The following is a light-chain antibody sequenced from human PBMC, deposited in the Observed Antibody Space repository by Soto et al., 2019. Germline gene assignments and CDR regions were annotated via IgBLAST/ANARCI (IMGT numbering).Light chain of an antibody. CDR1: SSNIGTGYD. CDR2: VNN. J-gene: IGLJ2*01. V-gene: IGLV1-40*01. CDR3: QSYDSGLSAVL. Sequence: QSVLTQPPSVSGAPGQRVTISCTGSSSNIGTGYDVHWYQQLPGTAPKLLIYVNNNRPSGVPDRFSGSKSGTSASLAITGLQAEDEADYYCQSYDSGLSAVLFGGGTKVTVL.